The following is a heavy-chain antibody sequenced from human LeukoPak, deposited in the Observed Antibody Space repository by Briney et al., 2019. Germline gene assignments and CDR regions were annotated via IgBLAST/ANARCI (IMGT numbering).Heavy chain of an antibody. D-gene: IGHD5-18*01. V-gene: IGHV1-69*04. Sequence: ASVQVSCKTSGGTFSTSAITWVRQAPGQGLEWMGRIIPVLNITTYAQRLQGRVTITADTSTSTVYMELSSLRSEETTVYYCARDQGLTAPPPYGLDVWGQGTTVIVSS. CDR3: ARDQGLTAPPPYGLDV. CDR2: IIPVLNIT. J-gene: IGHJ6*02. CDR1: GGTFSTSA.